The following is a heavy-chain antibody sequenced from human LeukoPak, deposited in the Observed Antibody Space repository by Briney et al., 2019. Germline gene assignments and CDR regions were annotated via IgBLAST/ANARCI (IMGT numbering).Heavy chain of an antibody. D-gene: IGHD3-10*01. Sequence: GGSLRLSCAASGFTFSSYGMHWVRQAPGKGLEGVALLRSDGSNKYYADSVKGRFTISRDNSKNTLYLQMSSLRAEDTAVYYCAKGAQYYGSGSHRRGHYFDSWGQGTLVTVSS. CDR1: GFTFSSYG. V-gene: IGHV3-30*02. J-gene: IGHJ4*02. CDR3: AKGAQYYGSGSHRRGHYFDS. CDR2: LRSDGSNK.